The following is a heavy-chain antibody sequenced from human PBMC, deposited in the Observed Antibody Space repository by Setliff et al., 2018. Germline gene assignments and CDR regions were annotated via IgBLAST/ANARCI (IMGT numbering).Heavy chain of an antibody. CDR3: AKEPAISLTEAIRRTYFDYALDV. J-gene: IGHJ6*02. Sequence: ASVKVSCKASGYTFTYFGVSWLRLAPGQGLEWMGWISGHNGKTIYAQKFQGRVAMTTDTGSSTAYMELRNLRSDDTAVYYCAKEPAISLTEAIRRTYFDYALDVWGQGTTVTVSS. CDR2: ISGHNGKT. CDR1: GYTFTYFG. D-gene: IGHD5-12*01. V-gene: IGHV1-18*01.